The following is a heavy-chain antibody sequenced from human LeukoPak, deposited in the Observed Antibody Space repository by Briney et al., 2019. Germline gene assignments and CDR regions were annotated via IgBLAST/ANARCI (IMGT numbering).Heavy chain of an antibody. Sequence: SQTLSLTCTVSGGSISSGGYYWSWIRQHPGKGLEWIGYIYYSGSTYYNPSLKSRVTISVDTSKNQFSLKLSSVTAADTAVYYCAREARITIFGVVTPSLYFQHWGQGILVTVSS. D-gene: IGHD3-3*01. CDR1: GGSISSGGYY. CDR2: IYYSGST. V-gene: IGHV4-31*03. CDR3: AREARITIFGVVTPSLYFQH. J-gene: IGHJ1*01.